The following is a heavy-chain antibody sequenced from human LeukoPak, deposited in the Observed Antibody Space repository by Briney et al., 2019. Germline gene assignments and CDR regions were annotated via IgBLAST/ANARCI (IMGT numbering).Heavy chain of an antibody. CDR1: GFTFSSYG. V-gene: IGHV3-30*18. CDR2: ISYDGSNK. CDR3: AKDHLGLRFLELLSHFDY. D-gene: IGHD3-3*01. Sequence: GGSLRLSCAASGFTFSSYGMHWVRQAPGKGLEWVAVISYDGSNKYYADSVKGRFTISRDNSKNTLYLQMNSLRAEDTAVYYCAKDHLGLRFLELLSHFDYWGQGTLVTVSS. J-gene: IGHJ4*02.